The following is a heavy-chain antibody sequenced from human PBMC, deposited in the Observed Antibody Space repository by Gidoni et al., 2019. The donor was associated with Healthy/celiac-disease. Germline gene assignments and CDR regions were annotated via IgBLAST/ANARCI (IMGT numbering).Heavy chain of an antibody. J-gene: IGHJ4*02. CDR2: IRGSGGST. Sequence: EVQLLESGGGLVQPGGSLRLSWAASGFPFSSSAMGWVRQASGKGLDWVSAIRGSGGSTYYADSVKGRFTISRDNSKNTLYLQMNSLRAEDTAVYYCAKGSGDGHRNFDYWGQGTLVTVSS. V-gene: IGHV3-23*01. CDR3: AKGSGDGHRNFDY. D-gene: IGHD3-10*01. CDR1: GFPFSSSA.